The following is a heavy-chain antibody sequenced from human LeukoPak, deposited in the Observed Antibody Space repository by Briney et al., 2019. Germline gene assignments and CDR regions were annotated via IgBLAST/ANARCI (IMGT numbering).Heavy chain of an antibody. CDR2: ISSSSSYI. D-gene: IGHD6-13*01. CDR1: GFTFSSYS. V-gene: IGHV3-21*01. CDR3: ARDRAAAGYLDYFDY. J-gene: IGHJ4*02. Sequence: GGSLRLSCAASGFTFSSYSMNWVRQAPGKGLEWASPISSSSSYIYYADSVKGRFTISRDNAKNSLYLQMNSLRAEDTAVYYCARDRAAAGYLDYFDYWGQGTLVTVSS.